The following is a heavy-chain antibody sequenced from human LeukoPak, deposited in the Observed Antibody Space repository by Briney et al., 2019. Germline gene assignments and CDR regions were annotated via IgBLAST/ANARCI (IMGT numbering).Heavy chain of an antibody. D-gene: IGHD3-22*01. CDR3: ARDLTYYYDGSGAGFDY. V-gene: IGHV3-53*01. Sequence: GGSLRLSCAASGFTVSSNYMSWVRQAPGKGLEWVSLIYSDGTTYYADSVKGRFTFSRDNSKNTLYLQMNSLRAEDTAVYYCARDLTYYYDGSGAGFDYWGQGTLVTVSS. CDR2: IYSDGTT. J-gene: IGHJ4*02. CDR1: GFTVSSNY.